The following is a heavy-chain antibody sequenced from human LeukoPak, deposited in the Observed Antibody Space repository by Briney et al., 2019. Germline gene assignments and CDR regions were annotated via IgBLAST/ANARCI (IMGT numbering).Heavy chain of an antibody. Sequence: PSETLSLTCTVSGGSISSGGYYWSWIRQPPGKGLEWIGYIYHSGSTYYNPSLKSRVTISVDRSKNQFSLRLSSVTAADTAVYYCARGRLGGSLDYWGQGTLVTVSS. D-gene: IGHD2-15*01. J-gene: IGHJ4*02. V-gene: IGHV4-30-2*01. CDR3: ARGRLGGSLDY. CDR1: GGSISSGGYY. CDR2: IYHSGST.